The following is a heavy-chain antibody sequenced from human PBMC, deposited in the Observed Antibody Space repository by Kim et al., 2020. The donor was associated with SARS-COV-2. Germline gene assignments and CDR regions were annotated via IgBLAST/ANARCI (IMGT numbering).Heavy chain of an antibody. V-gene: IGHV3-9*01. Sequence: GGSLRLSCAASGFTFDDYAMHWVRQAPGKGLEWVSGISWNSGSIGYADSVNGRFTISRDNAKNSLYLQMNSLRAEDTALYYCAKDIIPGGVMVRGVTYDYWGQGTLVTVSS. CDR3: AKDIIPGGVMVRGVTYDY. D-gene: IGHD3-10*01. CDR1: GFTFDDYA. CDR2: ISWNSGSI. J-gene: IGHJ4*02.